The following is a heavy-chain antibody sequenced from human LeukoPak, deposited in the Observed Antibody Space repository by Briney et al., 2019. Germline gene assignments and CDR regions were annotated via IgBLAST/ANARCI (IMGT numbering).Heavy chain of an antibody. CDR1: GFTFSSYA. CDR3: ARDAGEKIMITFGGVIVFGH. J-gene: IGHJ5*02. V-gene: IGHV3-30-3*01. D-gene: IGHD3-16*02. Sequence: PGGSLRLSCAASGFTFSSYAMHWVRQAPGKGLEWVAVISYDGSNKYYADSVKGRFTISRDNSKNTLYLQMNSLRAEDTAVYYCARDAGEKIMITFGGVIVFGHWGQGPLVHVSS. CDR2: ISYDGSNK.